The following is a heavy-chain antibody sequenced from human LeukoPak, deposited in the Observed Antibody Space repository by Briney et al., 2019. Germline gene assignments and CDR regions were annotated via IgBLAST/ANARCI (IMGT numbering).Heavy chain of an antibody. J-gene: IGHJ4*02. Sequence: GASVKVSCKASGYTFTGYYMHWVRQAPGQGLEWMGIINPSGGSTSYAQKFQGRVTMTRDMSTSTVYMELSSLRSEDTAVYYCARDASTAMVTSLYYFDYWGQGTLVTVSS. CDR1: GYTFTGYY. D-gene: IGHD5-18*01. V-gene: IGHV1-46*01. CDR2: INPSGGST. CDR3: ARDASTAMVTSLYYFDY.